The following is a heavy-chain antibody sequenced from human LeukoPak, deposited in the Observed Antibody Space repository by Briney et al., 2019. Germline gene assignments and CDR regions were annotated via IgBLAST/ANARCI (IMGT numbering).Heavy chain of an antibody. CDR1: GFSFSGYA. CDR3: AREQWFRWEY. J-gene: IGHJ4*02. D-gene: IGHD3-22*01. CDR2: IDGTSTRI. Sequence: GGSLRLSCAASGFSFSGYAMNWVRQPPGKGLEWVAAIDGTSTRIYYADSVKGRFTISRDNSKNMLSLQMNSLRAEDSAVYYCAREQWFRWEYWGQGILVTVSS. V-gene: IGHV3-23*01.